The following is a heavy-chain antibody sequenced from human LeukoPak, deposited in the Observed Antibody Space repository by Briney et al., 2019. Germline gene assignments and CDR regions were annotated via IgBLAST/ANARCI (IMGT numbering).Heavy chain of an antibody. CDR3: ARVGYSYGLVYFDY. Sequence: PGGSLRLSCGASGYTFSRYEMKWVRQAPGKGLEWVSYISSSGSTIYYSDSVKGRFTISRDNAKNSLYLQMNSLRAEDTAVYYCARVGYSYGLVYFDYWGQGNLVTVSS. V-gene: IGHV3-48*03. J-gene: IGHJ4*02. CDR1: GYTFSRYE. CDR2: ISSSGSTI. D-gene: IGHD5-18*01.